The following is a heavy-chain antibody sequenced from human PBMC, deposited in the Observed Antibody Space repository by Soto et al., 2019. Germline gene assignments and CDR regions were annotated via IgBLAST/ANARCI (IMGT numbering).Heavy chain of an antibody. V-gene: IGHV1-69*06. Sequence: GASVKVSCKASGGTFSSYAISWVRQAPGQGLEWMGGIIPIFGTANYAQKFQGRVTITADKSTSTAYMELSSLRSEDTAVYYCACEWVYCSSTSCYKGRGGYYYYGMDVWGQGTTVTVSS. D-gene: IGHD2-2*02. CDR1: GGTFSSYA. CDR2: IIPIFGTA. CDR3: ACEWVYCSSTSCYKGRGGYYYYGMDV. J-gene: IGHJ6*02.